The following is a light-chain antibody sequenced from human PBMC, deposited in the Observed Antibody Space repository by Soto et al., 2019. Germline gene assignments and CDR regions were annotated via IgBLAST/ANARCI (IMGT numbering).Light chain of an antibody. CDR2: GNN. CDR3: QSYDSSLSGWV. V-gene: IGLV1-40*01. CDR1: SSTMGPGYD. Sequence: QSVLTQPPSVSGAPGQRVTISCTGSSSTMGPGYDVHWYRQLPGTAPKLLIYGNNNRPSGVPDRFSGSKSGTSASLAITGLQAEDEADYYCQSYDSSLSGWVFGGGTKLTVL. J-gene: IGLJ3*02.